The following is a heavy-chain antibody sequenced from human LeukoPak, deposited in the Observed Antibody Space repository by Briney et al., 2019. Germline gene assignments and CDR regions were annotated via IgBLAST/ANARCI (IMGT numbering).Heavy chain of an antibody. D-gene: IGHD1-26*01. Sequence: PGDSLRLSCAASGFTFSRFGLSWVRQAPGRGLEWVSAIIRSGGRTLYGDFVEGRFTLGRDNSKTALYLHMNSLRADDTALYYCAKSPSAYYYYDYWGQGTLVTVSS. V-gene: IGHV3-23*01. CDR3: AKSPSAYYYYDY. J-gene: IGHJ4*02. CDR2: IIRSGGRT. CDR1: GFTFSRFG.